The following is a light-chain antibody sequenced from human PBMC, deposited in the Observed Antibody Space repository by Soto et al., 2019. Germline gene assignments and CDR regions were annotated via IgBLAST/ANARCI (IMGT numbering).Light chain of an antibody. CDR2: EVS. J-gene: IGLJ2*01. CDR3: AAWDDSLNGVV. Sequence: QSVLTQPPSVSGSPGQSVTISCTGTSSDVGSYNRVSWYQQPPGTAPKLMIYEVSNRPSGVPDRFFGSKSGNTASLTISGLQAEDEADYYCAAWDDSLNGVVFGGGTKLTVL. V-gene: IGLV2-18*01. CDR1: SSDVGSYNR.